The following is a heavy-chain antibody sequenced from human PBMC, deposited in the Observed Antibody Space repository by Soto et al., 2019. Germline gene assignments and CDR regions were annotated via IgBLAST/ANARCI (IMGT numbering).Heavy chain of an antibody. D-gene: IGHD3-22*01. CDR1: GFTFTSSA. CDR3: AAWYYYDSSGYYYFDY. V-gene: IGHV1-58*01. CDR2: IVVGSGNT. J-gene: IGHJ4*02. Sequence: QMQLVQSGPEVKKPGTSVKVSCKASGFTFTSSAVQWVRQARGQRLEWIGWIVVGSGNTNYAQKFQERVTITRDMXTXXAYMELSSLRSEDTAVYYCAAWYYYDSSGYYYFDYWGQGTLVTVSS.